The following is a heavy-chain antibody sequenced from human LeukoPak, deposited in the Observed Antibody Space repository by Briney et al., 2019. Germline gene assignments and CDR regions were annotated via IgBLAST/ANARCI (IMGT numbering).Heavy chain of an antibody. CDR3: AREQVVAATGGEYFDY. Sequence: ETSETLSLTCTVSGDTISHYWWAWIRQPPGKGLEWIGYIYYSGSTNYNPSLKSRVTISVDTSKNQFSLKLSSVTAADTAVYYCAREQVVAATGGEYFDYWGQGTLVTVSS. CDR1: GDTISHYW. J-gene: IGHJ4*02. D-gene: IGHD2-15*01. CDR2: IYYSGST. V-gene: IGHV4-59*01.